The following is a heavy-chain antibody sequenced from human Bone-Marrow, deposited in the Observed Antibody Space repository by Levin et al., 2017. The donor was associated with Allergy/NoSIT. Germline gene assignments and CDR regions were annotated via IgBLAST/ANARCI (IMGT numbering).Heavy chain of an antibody. J-gene: IGHJ4*02. CDR2: ITVGGSRT. V-gene: IGHV3-23*01. CDR1: GFTFSTYA. D-gene: IGHD2-2*01. CDR3: AKVPAWLDPNKFYFDY. Sequence: RGESLKISCAASGFTFSTYALTWVRQAPGKGLEWVSSITVGGSRTYYADAVKGRFTISRDNSKNTLYLQLNNLRAEDTSVYYCAKVPAWLDPNKFYFDYWGQGTLVTVSS.